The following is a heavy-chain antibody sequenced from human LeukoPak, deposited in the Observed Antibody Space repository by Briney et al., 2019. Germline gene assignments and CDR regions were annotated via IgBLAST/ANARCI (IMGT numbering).Heavy chain of an antibody. D-gene: IGHD3-22*01. CDR3: TRSAVVLPYYFDY. J-gene: IGHJ4*02. V-gene: IGHV1-24*01. CDR2: FDPENGET. CDR1: GYTFTGYY. Sequence: GASVKVSCKASGYTFTGYYMHWVRQAPGKGLEWMGSFDPENGETLYAQEFQGRVTLTEDTSADTAYLELSSLRSEDTALYYCTRSAVVLPYYFDYWGQGTLVTVSS.